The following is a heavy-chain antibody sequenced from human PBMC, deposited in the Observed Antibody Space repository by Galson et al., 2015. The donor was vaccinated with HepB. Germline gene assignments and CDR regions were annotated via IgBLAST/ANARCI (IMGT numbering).Heavy chain of an antibody. V-gene: IGHV3-48*02. D-gene: IGHD2-15*01. CDR1: GFTFSSYS. CDR3: ASFYGPTLVYYYYGMDV. J-gene: IGHJ6*02. CDR2: ISSSSSTI. Sequence: SLRLSCAASGFTFSSYSMNWVRQAPGKGLEWVSYISSSSSTIYYADSVKGRFTISRDNAKNSLYLQMNSLRDEDTAVYYCASFYGPTLVYYYYGMDVWGQGTTVTVSS.